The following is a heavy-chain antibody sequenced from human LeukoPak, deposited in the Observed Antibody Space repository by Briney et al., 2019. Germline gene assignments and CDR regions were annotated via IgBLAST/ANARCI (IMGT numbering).Heavy chain of an antibody. CDR3: TRDPRLNWGNWFDP. V-gene: IGHV3-49*04. D-gene: IGHD7-27*01. J-gene: IGHJ5*02. Sequence: GGSLRLSCTASGFTFGDYAMSWVRQAPGKGLEWVGFIRSKAYGGTTEYAASVKGRFTISRDDSKSIAYLQMNSLKTEDTAVYYCTRDPRLNWGNWFDPWGQGTLVTVSS. CDR1: GFTFGDYA. CDR2: IRSKAYGGTT.